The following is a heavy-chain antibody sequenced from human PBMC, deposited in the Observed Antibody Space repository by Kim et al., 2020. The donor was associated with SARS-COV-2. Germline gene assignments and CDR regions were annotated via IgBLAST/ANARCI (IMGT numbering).Heavy chain of an antibody. CDR2: IFYSGNM. CDR3: ARGGRRPRDYFDY. V-gene: IGHV4-39*01. J-gene: IGHJ4*02. CDR1: GASITSTSSY. Sequence: SETLSLTCTVSGASITSTSSYWGWIRQPPGKGLEWIGTIFYSGNMYYAPSLRSRVTMSVDTAKDQFSLKLSSVTATDTAVYYCARGGRRPRDYFDYWGQG. D-gene: IGHD3-16*01.